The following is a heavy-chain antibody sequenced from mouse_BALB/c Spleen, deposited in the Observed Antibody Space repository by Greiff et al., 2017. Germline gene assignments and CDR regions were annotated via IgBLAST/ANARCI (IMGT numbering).Heavy chain of an antibody. Sequence: QVQLQQPGAELVKPGASVKMSCKASGYTFTSYNMHWVKQTPGQGLEWIGAIYPGNGDTSYNQKFKGKATLTADKSSSTAYMQLSSLTSEDSAVYYCARGTTASWFAYWGQGTLVTVSA. J-gene: IGHJ3*01. CDR3: ARGTTASWFAY. D-gene: IGHD1-2*01. V-gene: IGHV1-12*01. CDR2: IYPGNGDT. CDR1: GYTFTSYN.